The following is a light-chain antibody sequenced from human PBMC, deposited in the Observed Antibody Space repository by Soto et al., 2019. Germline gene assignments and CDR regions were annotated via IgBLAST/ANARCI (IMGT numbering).Light chain of an antibody. CDR2: EGS. CDR1: SSDVGSYNL. J-gene: IGLJ1*01. V-gene: IGLV2-23*01. CDR3: CSYAGSSGYV. Sequence: QSALTQPASVSGSPGQSITISCTGTSSDVGSYNLVSWYQQQPGKAPKLMIYEGSKRPSGVSNRFSGSKSGNTASLTISGLQAEDEADYYCCSYAGSSGYVFGTGTKLTVL.